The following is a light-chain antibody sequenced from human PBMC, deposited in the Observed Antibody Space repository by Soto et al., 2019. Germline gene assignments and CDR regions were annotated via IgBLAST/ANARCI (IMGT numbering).Light chain of an antibody. Sequence: QSFLTQPTSLSVSPGQSLTISCTGTISDIGAYKHGSWYQQHPGIAPKLMIYEVSNRPSGVSNRFSGSKSGNTASLTISGLQAEDEADYYCSSYTTSRTQVFGTGTKVTVL. J-gene: IGLJ1*01. CDR1: ISDIGAYKH. CDR3: SSYTTSRTQV. CDR2: EVS. V-gene: IGLV2-14*01.